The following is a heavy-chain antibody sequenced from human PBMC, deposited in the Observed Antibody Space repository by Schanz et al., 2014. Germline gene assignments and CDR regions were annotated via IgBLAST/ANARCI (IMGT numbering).Heavy chain of an antibody. Sequence: EVQLVESGGGLVQPGGSLRLSCAASGFTFSSYAMSWVRQAPGKGLEWVSAISGSGGSTYYADSVKGRFTISRDNSKNTLYLQMNSLRVEDTAVYYCAASSGWHPSTDYWGQGTLVTVSS. CDR1: GFTFSSYA. J-gene: IGHJ4*02. CDR3: AASSGWHPSTDY. CDR2: ISGSGGST. D-gene: IGHD6-19*01. V-gene: IGHV3-23*04.